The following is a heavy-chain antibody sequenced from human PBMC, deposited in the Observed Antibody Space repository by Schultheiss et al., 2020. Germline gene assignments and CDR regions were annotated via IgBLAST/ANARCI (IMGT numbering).Heavy chain of an antibody. J-gene: IGHJ5*02. CDR3: ARGPPRSQLWFAVPETGNWFDP. V-gene: IGHV4-61*08. CDR1: GGSISSGGYY. Sequence: LSLTCTVSGGSISSGGYYWSWIRQPPGKGLEWIGYIYYSGNTNYNPSLKSRVTLSVDTSKNQFSLKLSSVTAADTAVYYCARGPPRSQLWFAVPETGNWFDPWGQGNLVTVS. CDR2: IYYSGNT. D-gene: IGHD5-18*01.